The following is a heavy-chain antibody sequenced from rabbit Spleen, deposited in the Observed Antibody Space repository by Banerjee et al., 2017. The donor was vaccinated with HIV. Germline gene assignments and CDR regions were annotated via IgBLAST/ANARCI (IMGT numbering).Heavy chain of an antibody. J-gene: IGHJ4*01. Sequence: HLKESGGGLVQPGGSLKLSCKASGFTLSSYYMNWVRQAPGKGLEWIGYIDPVFGSTYYASWVNGRFTISSHNAQNTVFLQVTGLTAADTATYFCARAGYAGYGYDLWGPGTLVTVS. CDR3: ARAGYAGYGYDL. CDR2: IDPVFGST. D-gene: IGHD6-1*01. V-gene: IGHV1S7*01. CDR1: GFTLSSYY.